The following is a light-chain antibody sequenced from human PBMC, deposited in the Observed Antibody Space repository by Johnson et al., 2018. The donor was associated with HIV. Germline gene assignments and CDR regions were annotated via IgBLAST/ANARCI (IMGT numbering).Light chain of an antibody. Sequence: QSVLTQPPSVSAAPGQKVTISCSGSSSNIGTNYVSWYQQLPGTAPKLLMFENNQRPSGIPDRFSGSKSGTSATLGITGLQTGDEADYYFGTWDTSLSAYVFGTGTKVTVL. V-gene: IGLV1-51*02. CDR3: GTWDTSLSAYV. CDR2: ENN. CDR1: SSNIGTNY. J-gene: IGLJ1*01.